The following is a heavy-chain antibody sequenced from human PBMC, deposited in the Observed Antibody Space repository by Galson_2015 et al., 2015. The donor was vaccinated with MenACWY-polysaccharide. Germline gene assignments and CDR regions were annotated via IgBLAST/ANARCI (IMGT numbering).Heavy chain of an antibody. J-gene: IGHJ4*02. V-gene: IGHV3-53*01. CDR3: ARGSLFGSGSYSLDY. CDR2: IYSGGSA. Sequence: SLRLSCAASGFTVGSNAMSWVRQAPGEGLEWVSVIYSGGSAYYADSVRGRFTISRDNSKNTLYLQVNRLRAEDTAVYFCARGSLFGSGSYSLDYWGQGTLVTVSS. D-gene: IGHD3-10*01. CDR1: GFTVGSNA.